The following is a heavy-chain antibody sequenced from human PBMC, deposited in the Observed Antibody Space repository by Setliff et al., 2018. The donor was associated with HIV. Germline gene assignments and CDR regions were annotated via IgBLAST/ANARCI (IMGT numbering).Heavy chain of an antibody. CDR3: ARGIKLVGGVIVGSMDV. Sequence: ASVKVSCKASGYTFTGYYMHWVRQAPGQGLEWMGWMNPNSGNTGYTQEFQGRVTMTRNTSISTAYMELSSLRSEDTAVYYRARGIKLVGGVIVGSMDVWGKGTTVTVSS. J-gene: IGHJ6*03. CDR2: MNPNSGNT. CDR1: GYTFTGYY. D-gene: IGHD3-16*02. V-gene: IGHV1-8*02.